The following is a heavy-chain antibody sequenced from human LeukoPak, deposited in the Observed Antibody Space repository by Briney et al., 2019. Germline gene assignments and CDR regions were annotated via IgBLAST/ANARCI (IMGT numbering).Heavy chain of an antibody. D-gene: IGHD2-15*01. CDR2: IIPIFGTA. V-gene: IGHV1-69*05. CDR1: GGTFSSYA. Sequence: SVKVSCKASGGTFSSYAISWVRQAPGQGLEWMGGIIPIFGTANYAQKFQGRVTITTDESTSTAYMELSSLRSEDTAVYYCARVGYCSGGSCYSVWFDPLGQGTLVTVSS. CDR3: ARVGYCSGGSCYSVWFDP. J-gene: IGHJ5*02.